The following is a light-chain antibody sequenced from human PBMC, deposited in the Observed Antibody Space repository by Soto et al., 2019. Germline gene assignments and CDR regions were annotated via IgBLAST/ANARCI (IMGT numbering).Light chain of an antibody. V-gene: IGKV3-20*01. Sequence: EIVLTQSPGTLSLSPGERAALSCRARQSVSGSFLAWYQQKPGQAPRLLIYGASRRATGIPDRFSGSGSGTDFTLTISRLEPEDFAVYYCQQYGSSPITFGQGTRLEIK. CDR1: QSVSGSF. CDR2: GAS. CDR3: QQYGSSPIT. J-gene: IGKJ5*01.